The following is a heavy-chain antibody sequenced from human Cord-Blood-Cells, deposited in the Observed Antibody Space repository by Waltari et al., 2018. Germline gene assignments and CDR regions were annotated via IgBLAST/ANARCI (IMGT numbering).Heavy chain of an antibody. J-gene: IGHJ3*02. Sequence: QVQLVQSGAEVKKPGASVKVSCKASGYTFTSYDINWVRQATGQGLEWMGWLHPNSGNTGYAQKFQGRVTITRTASISTAYMELSSLRSEDTAVYYCARSDGNGIGAFDIWGQGTMVTVSS. V-gene: IGHV1-8*03. CDR2: LHPNSGNT. D-gene: IGHD2-21*01. CDR1: GYTFTSYD. CDR3: ARSDGNGIGAFDI.